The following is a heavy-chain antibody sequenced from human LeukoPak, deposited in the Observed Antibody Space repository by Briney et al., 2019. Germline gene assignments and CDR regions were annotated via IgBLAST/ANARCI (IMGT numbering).Heavy chain of an antibody. D-gene: IGHD3-16*01. Sequence: GGSLRLSCVGSGLTFSQYGVSWVRQAPGKGLEWVSGISGSGNRTYYVDSVKGRFSISRDNSKNTAYLQMNSLRAEDTAVYYCAREGEAFDYWGQGTLVTVSS. CDR2: ISGSGNRT. V-gene: IGHV3-23*01. J-gene: IGHJ4*02. CDR1: GLTFSQYG. CDR3: AREGEAFDY.